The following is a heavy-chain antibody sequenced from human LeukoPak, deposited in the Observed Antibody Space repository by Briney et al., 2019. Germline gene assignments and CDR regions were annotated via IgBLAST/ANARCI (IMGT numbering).Heavy chain of an antibody. V-gene: IGHV3-48*01. CDR3: ARVFMGSDGIDY. Sequence: PGGPLRLSCAASGFTFSSYSMNWVRQAPGKGLEWVSYISSSISTIYYADSVKGRFTISRDNAKNSLYLQMNSLRAEDTAVYYCARVFMGSDGIDYWGQGTLVTVSS. D-gene: IGHD6-19*01. J-gene: IGHJ4*02. CDR2: ISSSISTI. CDR1: GFTFSSYS.